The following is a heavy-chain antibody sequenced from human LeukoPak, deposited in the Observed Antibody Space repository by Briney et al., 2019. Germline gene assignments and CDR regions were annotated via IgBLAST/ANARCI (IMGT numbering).Heavy chain of an antibody. J-gene: IGHJ4*02. V-gene: IGHV3-33*06. CDR3: AKDQTTVLYYFDY. CDR1: GFTFSSYG. Sequence: GGSLRLSCAASGFTFSSYGVHWVRQAPGKGLEWVAVIWYDGSNKYYADSVKGRFTISRDNSKNTLYLQMNSLRAEDTAVYYCAKDQTTVLYYFDYWGQGTLVTVSS. CDR2: IWYDGSNK. D-gene: IGHD4-11*01.